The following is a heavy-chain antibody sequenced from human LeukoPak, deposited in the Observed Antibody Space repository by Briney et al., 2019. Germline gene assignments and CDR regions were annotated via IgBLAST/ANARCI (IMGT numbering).Heavy chain of an antibody. J-gene: IGHJ4*02. CDR1: GFTFDDYA. CDR2: ISWNSGSI. V-gene: IGHV3-9*01. Sequence: PGGSLRLSCAASGFTFDDYAMHWVRQAPGKGLEWVSGISWNSGSIGYADSVKGRFTISRDNAKNSLYLQMNSLRAEDTAVYYCAKDTAVGALAFDYWGQGTLVTVSS. CDR3: AKDTAVGALAFDY. D-gene: IGHD3-10*01.